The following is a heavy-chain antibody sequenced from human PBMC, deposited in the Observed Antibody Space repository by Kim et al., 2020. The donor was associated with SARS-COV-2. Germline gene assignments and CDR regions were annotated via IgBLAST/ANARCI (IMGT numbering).Heavy chain of an antibody. CDR3: ARGMIYSGYERPYYFDY. Sequence: KGRFTSSRDNAKNSLYLQMNSLRAEDTAVYYCARGMIYSGYERPYYFDYWGQGTLVTVSS. J-gene: IGHJ4*02. V-gene: IGHV3-7*04. D-gene: IGHD5-12*01.